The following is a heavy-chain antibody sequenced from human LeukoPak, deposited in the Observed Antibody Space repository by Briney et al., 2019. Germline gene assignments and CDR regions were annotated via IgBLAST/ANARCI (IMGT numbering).Heavy chain of an antibody. J-gene: IGHJ4*02. D-gene: IGHD3-10*01. Sequence: SETLSLTCTVSGGSVSSGSYYWSWIPQPPGKVLEWIGYIYYSGRINYNPSLKSRATISVDTTKKQFPLKLSSVTAADTAVYYCARGRSPLWFGELLNYYFDYWGQGTLVTVSS. CDR1: GGSVSSGSYY. CDR2: IYYSGRI. CDR3: ARGRSPLWFGELLNYYFDY. V-gene: IGHV4-61*01.